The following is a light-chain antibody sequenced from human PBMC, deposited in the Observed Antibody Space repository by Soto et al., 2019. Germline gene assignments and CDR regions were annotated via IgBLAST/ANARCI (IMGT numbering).Light chain of an antibody. CDR2: EGS. J-gene: IGLJ2*01. CDR1: SSGVGSYNL. CDR3: SSYTSSSTDVV. V-gene: IGLV2-14*02. Sequence: QSALTQPASVSGSPGQSVTISCTGTSSGVGSYNLVSWYQQHPGKAPKLIIFEGSKGPSGVSNRFSGSKSGNTASLTISGLQAEDEADYYCSSYTSSSTDVVFGGGTKLTVL.